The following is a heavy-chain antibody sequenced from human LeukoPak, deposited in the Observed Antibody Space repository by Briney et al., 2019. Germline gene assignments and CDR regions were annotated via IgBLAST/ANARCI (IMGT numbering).Heavy chain of an antibody. Sequence: GGSLRLSCAASGFTFNNYAMSWVRQAPGKGLEWVSAISGSGGSTYYADSVKGRFTISRDNSKNTLYLQMNSLRAEDTAVYYCAKGPDYYDSSGFLGYWGQGTLVTVSS. D-gene: IGHD3-22*01. V-gene: IGHV3-23*01. CDR3: AKGPDYYDSSGFLGY. CDR2: ISGSGGST. CDR1: GFTFNNYA. J-gene: IGHJ4*02.